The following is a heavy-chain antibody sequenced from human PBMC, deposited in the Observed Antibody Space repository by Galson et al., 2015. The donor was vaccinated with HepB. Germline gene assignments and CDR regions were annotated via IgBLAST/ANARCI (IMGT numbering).Heavy chain of an antibody. CDR2: ISGNKINT. CDR1: GYTFTSYG. CDR3: ARENSSSWSFIDY. Sequence: SVKVSCKASGYTFTSYGISWVRQAPGRGLEWMGWISGNKINTNYAQKFQGRVTMTTDTSTTTAYMELRSLRSDDTAVYYCARENSSSWSFIDYWGQGTLVTVSS. J-gene: IGHJ4*02. D-gene: IGHD6-13*01. V-gene: IGHV1-18*04.